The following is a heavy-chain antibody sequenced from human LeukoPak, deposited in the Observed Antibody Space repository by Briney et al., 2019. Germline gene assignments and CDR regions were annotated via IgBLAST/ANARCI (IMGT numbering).Heavy chain of an antibody. CDR1: GFTFTDAW. J-gene: IGHJ4*02. V-gene: IGHV3-15*01. D-gene: IGHD1-26*01. CDR3: TTDLRWELRDFNY. CDR2: IKSRGDGGTA. Sequence: PGGSLRLSCAASGFTFTDAWMSWVRQAPGKGLEWAGRIKSRGDGGTADYAAPVKGRFIISRDDSRNTLYLQMDSLTTEDTAVYYCTTDLRWELRDFNYWGQGTLVTVSS.